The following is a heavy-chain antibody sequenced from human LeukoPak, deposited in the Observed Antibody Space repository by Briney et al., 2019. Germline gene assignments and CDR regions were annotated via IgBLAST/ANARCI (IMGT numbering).Heavy chain of an antibody. Sequence: SETLSLTCAVYGGSFSGYYWSWIRQPPGKGLEWIGEINHSGSTNYNPSLKSRVTISVDTSKKESSLKLTSVIAADTAVYYCARVAKHFRGGLSFYFMDVWGIGTTVTISS. CDR2: INHSGST. CDR3: ARVAKHFRGGLSFYFMDV. D-gene: IGHD3-10*01. V-gene: IGHV4-34*01. CDR1: GGSFSGYY. J-gene: IGHJ6*03.